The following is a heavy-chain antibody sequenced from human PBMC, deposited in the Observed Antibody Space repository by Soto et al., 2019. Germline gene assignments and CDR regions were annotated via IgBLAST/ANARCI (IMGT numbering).Heavy chain of an antibody. D-gene: IGHD3-22*01. CDR2: IDPSDSYT. J-gene: IGHJ6*02. CDR1: GYSFTIYW. CDR3: ARHGLYYYDSSGYSRSHYGMDV. V-gene: IGHV5-10-1*01. Sequence: GESLKISCKGSGYSFTIYWISWVRQMPGKGLEWMGRIDPSDSYTNYSPSFQGHVTISADKSISTAYLQWSSLKASDTAMYYCARHGLYYYDSSGYSRSHYGMDVWGQGTTVTVS.